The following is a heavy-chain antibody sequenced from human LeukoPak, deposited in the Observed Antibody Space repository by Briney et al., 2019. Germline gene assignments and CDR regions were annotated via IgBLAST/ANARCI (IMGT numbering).Heavy chain of an antibody. CDR1: GFTFSASA. D-gene: IGHD4-17*01. V-gene: IGHV3-73*01. CDR3: TSSNSGDYPTLPPNDAFDI. Sequence: GGSLRLSCAVSGFTFSASARHWVRQASGKGLEWVGRIRSKANNYATAYAASVKGRFTISRHDSKNTAYLQMNSLKTEDTAVYYCTSSNSGDYPTLPPNDAFDIWGQGTMVTVSS. J-gene: IGHJ3*02. CDR2: IRSKANNYAT.